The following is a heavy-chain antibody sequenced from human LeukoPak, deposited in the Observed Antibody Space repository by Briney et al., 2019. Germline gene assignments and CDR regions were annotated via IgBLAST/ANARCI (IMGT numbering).Heavy chain of an antibody. CDR1: GGSISSSSYY. D-gene: IGHD4-17*01. Sequence: SETLSLTCTVSGGSISSSSYYWGWIRQPPGKGLEWIGNIYYRGSTYYNPSLKSRVTISVDTSKNQFSLRLSSVTAADTAVYYCARQHGDYHHIDYWGQGILVTVSS. V-gene: IGHV4-39*01. CDR3: ARQHGDYHHIDY. CDR2: IYYRGST. J-gene: IGHJ4*02.